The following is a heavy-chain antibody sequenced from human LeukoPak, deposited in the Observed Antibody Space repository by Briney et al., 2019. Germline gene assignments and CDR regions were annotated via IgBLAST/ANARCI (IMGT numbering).Heavy chain of an antibody. V-gene: IGHV1-8*02. D-gene: IGHD6-13*01. J-gene: IGHJ4*02. CDR1: VYFFTTYD. CDR3: ARGPRESSSSDY. CDR2: MNPDTGDT. Sequence: ASVKVSCKASVYFFTTYDINWVRQATGQGLEWMGWMNPDTGDTGYAQKFQGRVTMTRSTSINTAYMELSSLTSDDTAMYYCARGPRESSSSDYWGQGTLVTVSS.